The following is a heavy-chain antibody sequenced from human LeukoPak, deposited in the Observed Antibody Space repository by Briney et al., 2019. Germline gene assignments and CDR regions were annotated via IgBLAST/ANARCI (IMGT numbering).Heavy chain of an antibody. D-gene: IGHD7-27*01. V-gene: IGHV3-30*18. Sequence: PGGSLRLSCAASGFTFSTYGMHWVRQAPGKGLEWVAVVSYDGSNKYYGDSVKGRFTISRDNSKNTLYLQMNSLRAEDTAVYYCAKNWGNWGYGYYFDHWGQGTLVTVSS. J-gene: IGHJ4*02. CDR2: VSYDGSNK. CDR1: GFTFSTYG. CDR3: AKNWGNWGYGYYFDH.